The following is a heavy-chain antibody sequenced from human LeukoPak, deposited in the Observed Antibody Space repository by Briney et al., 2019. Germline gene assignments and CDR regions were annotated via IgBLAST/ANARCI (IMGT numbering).Heavy chain of an antibody. CDR3: ARTTLTTSVQAFDI. CDR1: GGSISSYY. D-gene: IGHD4-11*01. Sequence: SETLSLTCTVSGGSISSYYWSWIRQPAGKGLECIGRIYTSGSTNYNPSLKSRVTMSVDTSKNQFSLKLSSVTAADTAVYYCARTTLTTSVQAFDIWGQGTMVTVSS. J-gene: IGHJ3*02. CDR2: IYTSGST. V-gene: IGHV4-4*07.